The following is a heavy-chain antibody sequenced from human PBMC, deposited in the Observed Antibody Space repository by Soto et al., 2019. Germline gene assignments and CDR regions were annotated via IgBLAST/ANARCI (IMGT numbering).Heavy chain of an antibody. V-gene: IGHV4-59*01. J-gene: IGHJ4*02. CDR3: ARGYGSGSYPYLQVDY. CDR2: IYSSGST. CDR1: GGSIRSYY. D-gene: IGHD3-10*01. Sequence: PXETLSLTCTVSGGSIRSYYWSWIRQSPGKGLEWIGYIYSSGSTNYNPSLKSRVTISLDTSKNQFSLKLTSVTAADTAVYYCARGYGSGSYPYLQVDYWGQGTLVTVSS.